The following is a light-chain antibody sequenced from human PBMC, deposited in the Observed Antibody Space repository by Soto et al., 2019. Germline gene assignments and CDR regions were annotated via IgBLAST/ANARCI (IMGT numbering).Light chain of an antibody. CDR3: QQYNSWPPIT. V-gene: IGKV3-20*01. CDR1: RSLSSDY. Sequence: IVLTQSPGTLSLSLGERATLSCRASRSLSSDYLAWYQQKPGQAPRLLFYDASRRATGTPDRFSVSGSGTDFTLTISSLQSEDFAVYYCQQYNSWPPITFGQGTRLEIK. CDR2: DAS. J-gene: IGKJ5*01.